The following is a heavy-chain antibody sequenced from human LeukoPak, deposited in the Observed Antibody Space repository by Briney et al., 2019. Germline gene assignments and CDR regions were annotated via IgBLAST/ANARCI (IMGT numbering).Heavy chain of an antibody. CDR1: GFTFNNYQ. CDR2: ISSSGRTI. Sequence: PGGSLRLSCAASGFTFNNYQMNWVRQAPGKGLECISYISSSGRTIYYADSLKGRFTVSRDNAKNSLCLRMNNLRAEDTAVYYCARGEYYFDYWGQGTLVTVSS. CDR3: ARGEYYFDY. V-gene: IGHV3-48*03. J-gene: IGHJ4*02.